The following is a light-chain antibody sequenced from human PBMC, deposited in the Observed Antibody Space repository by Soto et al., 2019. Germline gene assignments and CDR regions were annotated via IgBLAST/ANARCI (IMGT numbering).Light chain of an antibody. V-gene: IGKV3-15*01. CDR1: QSVTNN. Sequence: EVVMTQSPATLSVSPGERATVPCRASQSVTNNLAWYQQKPGQAPRLLIYGVSTRATGIPARFSGSGYGTEFTLTISSLQSEDFAVYFCQQYHKWPLTFGGGTKVEIK. J-gene: IGKJ4*01. CDR2: GVS. CDR3: QQYHKWPLT.